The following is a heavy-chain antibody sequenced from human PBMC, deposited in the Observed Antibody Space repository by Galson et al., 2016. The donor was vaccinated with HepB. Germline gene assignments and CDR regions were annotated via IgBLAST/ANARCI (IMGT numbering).Heavy chain of an antibody. Sequence: SLRLSCAASGFSFSSYAMSWVRQAPGKGLEWVSGITSCGTTYYADSVKGRFTISRDNSKNILYLQMKSLRDEDTAVYYCAKRPYSYGWHYGMDVWGQGTTVTVSS. CDR2: ITSCGTT. V-gene: IGHV3-23*01. D-gene: IGHD5-18*01. J-gene: IGHJ6*02. CDR1: GFSFSSYA. CDR3: AKRPYSYGWHYGMDV.